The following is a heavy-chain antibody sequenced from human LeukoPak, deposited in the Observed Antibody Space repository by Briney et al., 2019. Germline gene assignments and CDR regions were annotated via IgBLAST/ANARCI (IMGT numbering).Heavy chain of an antibody. CDR3: ARGYSSSWLGYFDY. CDR2: VSSDGSFK. V-gene: IGHV3-30*03. D-gene: IGHD6-13*01. CDR1: GYTFSSYG. J-gene: IGHJ4*02. Sequence: PGGSLRLSCVASGYTFSSYGIHWVRQAPGKGLEWVAVVSSDGSFKYNADSVKGRFTISRDTSKNTVYLQMNSLGAEDTAFYDCARGYSSSWLGYFDYWGQGTLVTVS.